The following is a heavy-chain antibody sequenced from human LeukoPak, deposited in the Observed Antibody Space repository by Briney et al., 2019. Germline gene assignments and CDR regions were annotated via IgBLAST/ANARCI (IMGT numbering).Heavy chain of an antibody. CDR2: IYASGST. CDR1: GGSINSHY. V-gene: IGHV4-4*07. Sequence: SETLSLTCIVSGGSINSHYWSSIRQPAGKGLEWIGRIYASGSTNYNPSLKSRVTMSVDTSKNQFSLKLSSVTAADTAVYYCARLESRVVWGKGTTVTVSS. CDR3: ARLESRVV. J-gene: IGHJ6*04. D-gene: IGHD3-3*01.